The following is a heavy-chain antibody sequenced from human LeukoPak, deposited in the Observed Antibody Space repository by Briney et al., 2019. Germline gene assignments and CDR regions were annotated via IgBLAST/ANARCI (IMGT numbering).Heavy chain of an antibody. CDR3: TTDQVTMVRGVILTYDY. D-gene: IGHD3-10*01. J-gene: IGHJ4*02. V-gene: IGHV3-23*01. CDR1: GFTFSSYA. CDR2: ISGSGGST. Sequence: GGSLRLSCAASGFTFSSYAMSWVRQAPGKGLEWVSAISGSGGSTYYADSVKGRFTISRDNSKNTLYLQMNSLKTEDTAVYYCTTDQVTMVRGVILTYDYWGQGTLVTVSS.